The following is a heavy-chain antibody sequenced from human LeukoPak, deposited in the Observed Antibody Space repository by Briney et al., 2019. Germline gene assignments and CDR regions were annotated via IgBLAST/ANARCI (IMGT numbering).Heavy chain of an antibody. CDR1: GFTFSSYS. CDR2: ISSSSSTI. CDR3: AKGVQVAVAGGVFDY. J-gene: IGHJ4*02. Sequence: PGGSLRLSCAASGFTFSSYSMNWVRQAPGKGLEWVSYISSSSSTIHYADSVKGRFTISRDNSKNTLYLQMNSLRAEDTAVYYCAKGVQVAVAGGVFDYWGQGTLVTVSS. V-gene: IGHV3-48*01. D-gene: IGHD6-19*01.